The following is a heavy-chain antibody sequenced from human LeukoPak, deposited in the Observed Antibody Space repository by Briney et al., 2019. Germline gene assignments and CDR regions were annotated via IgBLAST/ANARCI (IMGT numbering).Heavy chain of an antibody. J-gene: IGHJ6*02. V-gene: IGHV3-23*01. CDR1: GFTFSSYA. CDR3: AKGDSYYDFWSGYEKYYYYGMDV. Sequence: GGSLRLSCAASGFTFSSYAMSWVRQAPGKGLEWVSAISGSGGSTYYADPVKGRFTISRDNSKNTLYLQMNSLRAEDTAVYYCAKGDSYYDFWSGYEKYYYYGMDVWGQGTTVTVSS. CDR2: ISGSGGST. D-gene: IGHD3-3*01.